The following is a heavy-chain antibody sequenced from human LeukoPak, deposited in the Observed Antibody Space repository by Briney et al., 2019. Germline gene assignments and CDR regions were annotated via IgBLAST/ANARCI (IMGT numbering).Heavy chain of an antibody. J-gene: IGHJ4*02. V-gene: IGHV4-38-2*02. Sequence: SETLSLTCTVSIYSISDGYYWGWVRQLPGMGLEWIAAIFYSGHTYYNPSLKTRVTISLDTSKNQFSLKLTSMTAADTAVYFCARQNFHFFDFWGQGTLVAVSS. D-gene: IGHD2/OR15-2a*01. CDR2: IFYSGHT. CDR1: IYSISDGYY. CDR3: ARQNFHFFDF.